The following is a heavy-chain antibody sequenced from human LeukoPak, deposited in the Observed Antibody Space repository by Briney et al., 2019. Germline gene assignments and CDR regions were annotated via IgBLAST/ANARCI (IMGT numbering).Heavy chain of an antibody. CDR1: GFTFSSYE. V-gene: IGHV3-48*03. CDR3: ARYSSGWYEDNWFDP. Sequence: PGGSLRLSCAASGFTFSSYEMNWVRQAPGKGLEWVSYISSSGSTIYYADSVKGRFTISRDNAKNSLYLQMNSLRAVDTAVYYCARYSSGWYEDNWFDPWGQGTLVTVSS. D-gene: IGHD6-19*01. CDR2: ISSSGSTI. J-gene: IGHJ5*02.